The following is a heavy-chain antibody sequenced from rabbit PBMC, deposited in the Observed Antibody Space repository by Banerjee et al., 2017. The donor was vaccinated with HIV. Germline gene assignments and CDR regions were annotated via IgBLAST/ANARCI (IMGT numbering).Heavy chain of an antibody. CDR2: IYTGSGHT. CDR3: ARGGYDENYFNL. CDR1: GFSFSSGYD. J-gene: IGHJ4*01. Sequence: QSLEESGGDLVKPGASLTLTCTASGFSFSSGYDICWVRQAPGKGLEWIACIYTGSGHTYYASWAKGRFTISKTSSTTVTLQMTSLTAADTATYFCARGGYDENYFNLWGQGTLVTVS. V-gene: IGHV1S40*01. D-gene: IGHD2-1*01.